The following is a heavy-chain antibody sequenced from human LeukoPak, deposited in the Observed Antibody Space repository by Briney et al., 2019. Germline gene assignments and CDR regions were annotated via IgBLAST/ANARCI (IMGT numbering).Heavy chain of an antibody. J-gene: IGHJ4*02. Sequence: SCKASGGTFSSYAMHWVRQAPGKGLEWVAVISYDGSNKYYADSVKGRFTISRDNSKNTLYLQMNSLRAEDTAVYYCARAPYDYWGQGTLVTVSS. CDR3: ARAPYDY. CDR2: ISYDGSNK. CDR1: GGTFSSYA. V-gene: IGHV3-30-3*01.